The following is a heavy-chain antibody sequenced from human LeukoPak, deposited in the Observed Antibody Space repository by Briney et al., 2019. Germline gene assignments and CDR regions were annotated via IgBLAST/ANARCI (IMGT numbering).Heavy chain of an antibody. J-gene: IGHJ5*02. CDR1: GGSISSGGYF. D-gene: IGHD2-2*01. CDR3: ARFYCSSTSCQGGNWFDP. CDR2: MSQSGTT. V-gene: IGHV4-30-2*01. Sequence: SQTLSLTCTVSGGSISSGGYFWTWIRQPPGKGLEWIGFMSQSGTTYYNPSLKSRVTISVDTSKNQFSLKLSSVTAADTAVYYCARFYCSSTSCQGGNWFDPWGQGTLVTVSS.